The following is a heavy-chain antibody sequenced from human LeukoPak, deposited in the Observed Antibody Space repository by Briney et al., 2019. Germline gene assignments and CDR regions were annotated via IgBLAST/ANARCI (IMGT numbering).Heavy chain of an antibody. CDR2: VSGTGGSV. Sequence: PGGSLRLSCAASGFTFSTYTMSWVRQAPGEGLEWVSAVSGTGGSVFYADAVKGRFTISRDNSKNTLYLQMNSLRAEDTAVYYCAGYSSGWYSPEDYWGQGTLVTVSS. D-gene: IGHD6-19*01. CDR3: AGYSSGWYSPEDY. J-gene: IGHJ4*02. V-gene: IGHV3-23*01. CDR1: GFTFSTYT.